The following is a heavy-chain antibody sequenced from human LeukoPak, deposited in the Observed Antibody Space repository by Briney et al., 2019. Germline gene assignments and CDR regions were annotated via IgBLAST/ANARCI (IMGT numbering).Heavy chain of an antibody. CDR2: ISSNGDST. V-gene: IGHV3-64D*06. J-gene: IGHJ1*01. CDR3: VKPLAYCGGACYYYFHH. Sequence: PGGSLRPSCSASGFTFSSYAMHWVRQAPGKGLEYVSAISSNGDSTYYADSVKGRFTISRDNSKNTLYLQMNSLRAEDSAVYYCVKPLAYCGGACYYYFHHWGQGTLVTVSS. D-gene: IGHD2-21*02. CDR1: GFTFSSYA.